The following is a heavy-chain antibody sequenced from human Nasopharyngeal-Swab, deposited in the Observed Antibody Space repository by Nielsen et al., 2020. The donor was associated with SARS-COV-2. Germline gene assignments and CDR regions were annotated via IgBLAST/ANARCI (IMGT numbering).Heavy chain of an antibody. V-gene: IGHV3-74*01. J-gene: IGHJ6*02. D-gene: IGHD3-16*02. CDR1: GFTFSSYW. Sequence: GGSLTLSCAASGFTFSSYWMHWVRQAPGKGLVWVSRINSDGSSTSYADSVKGRFTISRDNAKNTLYLQMNSLRAEDTAVYYCARDLYYDYVWGSYRYENYYYGMDVWGQGTTVTVSS. CDR2: INSDGSST. CDR3: ARDLYYDYVWGSYRYENYYYGMDV.